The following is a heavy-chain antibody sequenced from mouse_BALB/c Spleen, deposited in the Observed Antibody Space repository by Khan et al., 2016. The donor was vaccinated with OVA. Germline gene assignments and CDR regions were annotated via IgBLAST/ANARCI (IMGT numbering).Heavy chain of an antibody. CDR2: IDPYSGGT. D-gene: IGHD1-1*01. CDR1: GYSFTDYN. V-gene: IGHV1S135*01. J-gene: IGHJ4*01. CDR3: ARMIITTDYDAMDY. Sequence: VQLKESGPELVKPGASVKVSCKASGYSFTDYNMYWVKQSHGKSLEWIGYIDPYSGGTTYNQKFKGKATLTVDKSSSTAFMHLNSLTSEDSALYYCARMIITTDYDAMDYWGQGTSVTVSS.